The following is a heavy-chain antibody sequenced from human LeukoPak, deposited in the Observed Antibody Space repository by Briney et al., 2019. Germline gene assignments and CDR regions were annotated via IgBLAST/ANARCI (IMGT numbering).Heavy chain of an antibody. Sequence: ASVMVSCKVSGYTLTELSMHWVRQAPGKGLGWMGGFYPEDGETIYAQKFQGRVTMTEDTSTDTAYMELSSLRSEDTAVYYCGTDPPKTMRVVKLDYYYGMDVWGQGTTVSVSS. CDR1: GYTLTELS. D-gene: IGHD3-3*01. J-gene: IGHJ6*02. V-gene: IGHV1-24*01. CDR3: GTDPPKTMRVVKLDYYYGMDV. CDR2: FYPEDGET.